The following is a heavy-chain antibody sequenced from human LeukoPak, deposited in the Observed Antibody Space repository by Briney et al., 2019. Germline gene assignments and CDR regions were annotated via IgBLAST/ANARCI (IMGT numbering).Heavy chain of an antibody. CDR1: GYSFTSYW. CDR2: IYPGDSDT. V-gene: IGHV5-51*01. Sequence: GESLKISCKGSGYSFTSYWIGWVRQMPGKGLEWMGIIYPGDSDTRYSPSFQGQVTISADKSISTAYLQWSSLKASDTAMYYCARHSSYYDSSALIDYWGQGTLVTVSS. CDR3: ARHSSYYDSSALIDY. D-gene: IGHD3-22*01. J-gene: IGHJ4*02.